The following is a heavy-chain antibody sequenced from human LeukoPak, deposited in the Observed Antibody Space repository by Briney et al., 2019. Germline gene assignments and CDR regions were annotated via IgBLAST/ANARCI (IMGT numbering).Heavy chain of an antibody. CDR2: IYYSGST. V-gene: IGHV4-30-4*08. CDR1: GGSISSGDYY. D-gene: IGHD3-3*01. Sequence: SETLSLTCTVSGGSISSGDYYWSWIRQPPGKGLAWIGNIYYSGSTYYNPSLKSRVTISVDTSKNQFSLKLGSVTAADTAVYYCARDRRSLYDFWSGYYMGGYFDYWGQGTLVTVSS. J-gene: IGHJ4*02. CDR3: ARDRRSLYDFWSGYYMGGYFDY.